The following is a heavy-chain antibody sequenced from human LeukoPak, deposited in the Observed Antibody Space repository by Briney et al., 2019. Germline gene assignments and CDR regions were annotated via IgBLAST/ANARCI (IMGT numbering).Heavy chain of an antibody. CDR3: ARLVGWGRFDH. V-gene: IGHV3-7*01. D-gene: IGHD6-6*01. J-gene: IGHJ5*02. CDR1: GFMFSSYW. Sequence: GGSLRLSCEASGFMFSSYWMTSVRQAPGKGLGWVASIKLDGSKSRYVDSGKGRLTIARDNDKKSLYLHMNSLRAKDTGVYYCARLVGWGRFDHWGQGTLLTVSS. CDR2: IKLDGSKS.